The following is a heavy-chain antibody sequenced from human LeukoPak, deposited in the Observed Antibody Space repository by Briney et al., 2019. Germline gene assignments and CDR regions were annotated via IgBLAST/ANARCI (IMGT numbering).Heavy chain of an antibody. Sequence: SETLSLTCTVSGGSISSYYWSWIRQPPGKGLEWIGYIYYSGSTNYNPSLKSRVTISVDTSKNQLSLKLSSVTAVDTAVYYCARPRIAAAHDAFDIWGQGTMVTVSS. V-gene: IGHV4-59*08. CDR3: ARPRIAAAHDAFDI. CDR2: IYYSGST. J-gene: IGHJ3*02. D-gene: IGHD6-13*01. CDR1: GGSISSYY.